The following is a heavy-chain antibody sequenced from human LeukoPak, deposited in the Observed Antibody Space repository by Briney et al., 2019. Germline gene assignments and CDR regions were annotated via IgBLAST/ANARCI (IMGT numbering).Heavy chain of an antibody. V-gene: IGHV1-8*01. CDR2: MNPNSGNT. Sequence: ASVKVSCKASGYTFTSYDINWVRQANGQGLEWMGWMNPNSGNTGYAQKFQGRVTMTRNTSISTAYMELSSLRSEDTAVYYCARARAAAGIDFDYWGQGTLVTVSS. D-gene: IGHD6-13*01. CDR3: ARARAAAGIDFDY. J-gene: IGHJ4*02. CDR1: GYTFTSYD.